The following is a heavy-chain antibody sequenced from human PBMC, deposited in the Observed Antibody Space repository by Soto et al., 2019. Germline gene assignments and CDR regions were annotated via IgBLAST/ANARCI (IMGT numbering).Heavy chain of an antibody. D-gene: IGHD6-19*01. Sequence: ESWGVLVQPVGSLRLSCVASGFTFDSHWMHWVRQAPGEGLVWVSRIKTDGYAAAYADSVKGRFTISRDNTKNTVYLQMNSLRAEDTAVYFCVRESGVAADCWGQGTLVTVSS. CDR1: GFTFDSHW. J-gene: IGHJ4*02. V-gene: IGHV3-74*01. CDR2: IKTDGYAA. CDR3: VRESGVAADC.